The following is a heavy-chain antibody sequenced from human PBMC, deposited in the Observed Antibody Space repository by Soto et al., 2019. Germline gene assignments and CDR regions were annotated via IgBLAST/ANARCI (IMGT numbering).Heavy chain of an antibody. CDR2: IIPIFGTA. D-gene: IGHD5-12*01. CDR3: ARDLGLERWLQSPFDY. Sequence: QVQLVQSGAEVKKPGSSVKVSCKASGGTFSSYAISWVRQAPGQGREWLGGIIPIFGTANYAQKFQGRVTITADESTSTAYMELSSLRSEDTAVYYCARDLGLERWLQSPFDYWGQGTLVTVSS. CDR1: GGTFSSYA. V-gene: IGHV1-69*01. J-gene: IGHJ4*02.